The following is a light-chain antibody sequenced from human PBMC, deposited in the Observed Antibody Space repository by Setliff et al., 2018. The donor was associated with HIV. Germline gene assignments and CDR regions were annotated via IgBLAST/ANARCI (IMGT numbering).Light chain of an antibody. Sequence: QSALTQPASVSGSPGQSITISCTGTSSGVGNYNYVSWYQQHPGKAPKLVIYEVTYRPSGVSNRFSGSKSGNTASLTISGLQAEDEADYYCSSYTTNTTFVFGTGTKATVL. CDR1: SSGVGNYNY. J-gene: IGLJ1*01. CDR2: EVT. V-gene: IGLV2-14*01. CDR3: SSYTTNTTFV.